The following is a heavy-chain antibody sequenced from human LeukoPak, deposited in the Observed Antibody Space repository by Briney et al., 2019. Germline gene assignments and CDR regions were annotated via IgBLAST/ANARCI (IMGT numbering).Heavy chain of an antibody. Sequence: GASVKVSCKASEYTFTGYYMHWVRQAPGQGLEWMGWINPNSGDTNYPHKFQGRVTMTRDTSISTAYMELSRLRSDDTAVYYCARDVNQVITFGGVIVENHYYYYYIMDVWGQGTTVTVSS. J-gene: IGHJ6*02. CDR2: INPNSGDT. CDR3: ARDVNQVITFGGVIVENHYYYYYIMDV. CDR1: EYTFTGYY. D-gene: IGHD3-16*02. V-gene: IGHV1-2*07.